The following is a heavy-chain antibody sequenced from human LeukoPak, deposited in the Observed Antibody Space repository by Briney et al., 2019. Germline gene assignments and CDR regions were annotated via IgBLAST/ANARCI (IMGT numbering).Heavy chain of an antibody. CDR3: ARRTVGSRGSLDY. D-gene: IGHD3-22*01. CDR1: GGSISSSSYY. J-gene: IGHJ4*02. Sequence: PSETLSLTCSVSGGSISSSSYYWDWIRQPPGKELEWIGSLYYTGTTFHNPSLKSRVTISGDTSKNQFSLNLTSVTAADTAVYYCARRTVGSRGSLDYWGQGTLVTVSS. V-gene: IGHV4-39*01. CDR2: LYYTGTT.